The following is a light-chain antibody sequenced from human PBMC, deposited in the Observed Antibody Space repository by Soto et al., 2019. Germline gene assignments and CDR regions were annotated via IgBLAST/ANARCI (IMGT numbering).Light chain of an antibody. J-gene: IGKJ1*01. V-gene: IGKV3-20*01. CDR2: GAS. CDR3: QQCCSSPWT. Sequence: EIVLTQSPGTLSLSPGERATLSCRASQSVNSSYLAWYQQKPSQAPRFLIYGASSRATGIPDWFSGSGSGTDFTLTISRLESEDFAVYYCQQCCSSPWTFGQGTKVDIK. CDR1: QSVNSSY.